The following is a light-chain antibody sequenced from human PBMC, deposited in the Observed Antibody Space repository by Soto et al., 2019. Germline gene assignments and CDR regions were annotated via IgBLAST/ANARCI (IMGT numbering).Light chain of an antibody. CDR1: QGISNY. CDR3: QKYNSPPRT. V-gene: IGKV1-27*01. Sequence: DIQMTQSPPSLSASVADRFTIACRPSQGISNYLAWYQQKPGELPKLVIYAASILQTGVPSRFSGSGSGTDFSLTISSLQPEDVATYFCQKYNSPPRTFGQGTKVDI. CDR2: AAS. J-gene: IGKJ1*01.